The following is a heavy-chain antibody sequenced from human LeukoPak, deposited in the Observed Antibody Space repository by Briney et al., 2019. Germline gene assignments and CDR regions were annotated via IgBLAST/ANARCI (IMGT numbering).Heavy chain of an antibody. J-gene: IGHJ5*02. CDR2: MNPNSGNT. V-gene: IGHV1-8*01. CDR3: ARGAQRMVRGVYWFDP. Sequence: EASVKVSCKASGYTFTSYDINWVRQATGQRLEWMGWMNPNSGNTGYAQKFQGRVTMTRNTSISTAYMELSSLRSEDTAVYYCARGAQRMVRGVYWFDPWGQGTLVTVSS. CDR1: GYTFTSYD. D-gene: IGHD3-10*01.